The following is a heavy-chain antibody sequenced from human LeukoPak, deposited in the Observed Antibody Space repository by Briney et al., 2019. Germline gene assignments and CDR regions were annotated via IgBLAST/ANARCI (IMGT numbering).Heavy chain of an antibody. CDR1: GGTFSSYA. CDR2: IIPIFGTA. V-gene: IGHV1-69*05. J-gene: IGHJ4*02. Sequence: ASVKVSCKASGGTFSSYAISWVRQAPGQGLEWMGGIIPIFGTANYAQKLQGRVTMTTDTSTSTAYMELRSLRSDDTAVYYCARLSGWFGELLNPFDYWGQGTLVTVSS. D-gene: IGHD3-10*01. CDR3: ARLSGWFGELLNPFDY.